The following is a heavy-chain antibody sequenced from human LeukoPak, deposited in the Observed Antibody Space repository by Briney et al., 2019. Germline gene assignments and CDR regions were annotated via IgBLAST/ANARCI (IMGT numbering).Heavy chain of an antibody. CDR3: AVTYYDFWSGYSH. CDR1: GSIYSSDS. CDR2: ISSSSSYI. D-gene: IGHD3-3*01. V-gene: IGHV3-21*01. Sequence: GRSLRLLRAASGSIYSSDSKNWVCQAPAKGLKKDSSISSSSSYIYYADSVKGRFTISRDNAKNSLYLQMNSLRAEDTAVYYCAVTYYDFWSGYSHWGQGTLVTVSS. J-gene: IGHJ4*02.